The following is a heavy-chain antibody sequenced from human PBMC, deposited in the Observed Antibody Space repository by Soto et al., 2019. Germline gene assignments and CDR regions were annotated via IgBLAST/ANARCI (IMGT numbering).Heavy chain of an antibody. V-gene: IGHV1-69*13. Sequence: SVKVSCKASGGTFSSYAISWVRQAPGQGLEWMGGIIPIFGTANYAQKFQGRVTITADESTSTAYMELSSLRSEDTAVYYCARGLLFFYDCSGYWRVFDYWGQGTPVTVSS. D-gene: IGHD3-22*01. CDR1: GGTFSSYA. CDR3: ARGLLFFYDCSGYWRVFDY. J-gene: IGHJ4*02. CDR2: IIPIFGTA.